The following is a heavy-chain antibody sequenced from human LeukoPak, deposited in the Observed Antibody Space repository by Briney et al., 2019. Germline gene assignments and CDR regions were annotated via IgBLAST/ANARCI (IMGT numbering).Heavy chain of an antibody. CDR3: ARSPYSSSWYEY. CDR1: GFTVSNNY. Sequence: GGSLRFSCAASGFTVSNNYISWFRQAPGKGLEWVSVIYSGGSTFYADSVKGRFTISRDNSKNTLYLQMNSLRAEDTAVYYCARSPYSSSWYEYWGQGTLVTVSS. CDR2: IYSGGST. J-gene: IGHJ4*02. V-gene: IGHV3-66*01. D-gene: IGHD6-13*01.